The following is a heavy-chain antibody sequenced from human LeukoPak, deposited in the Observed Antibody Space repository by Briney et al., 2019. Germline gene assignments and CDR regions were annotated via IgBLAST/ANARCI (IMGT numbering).Heavy chain of an antibody. Sequence: FETLSLTCTVSGGSISSMSYYWGWIRQPPGKGLEWIGSIHYSGSTYYNPSLKSRVTTSVDTSKNQFSLRLSSVTAADTAVYYCARLRTYGGNPVDYWGQGTLVTVSS. J-gene: IGHJ4*02. CDR3: ARLRTYGGNPVDY. V-gene: IGHV4-39*01. CDR2: IHYSGST. D-gene: IGHD4-23*01. CDR1: GGSISSMSYY.